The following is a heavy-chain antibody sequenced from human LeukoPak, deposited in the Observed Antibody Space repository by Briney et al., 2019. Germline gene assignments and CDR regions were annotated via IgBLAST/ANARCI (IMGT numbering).Heavy chain of an antibody. V-gene: IGHV3-48*01. CDR3: ARDWAYCNSTSCYIYYYYMDV. CDR1: GFTFSSYS. D-gene: IGHD2-2*02. J-gene: IGHJ6*03. CDR2: ISSSSSTI. Sequence: GGSLRLSCAASGFTFSSYSMNWVRQAPGKGLEWVSYISSSSSTIYYADSVKGRFTISRDNAKNSLYLQMNSLRAEDTAVYYCARDWAYCNSTSCYIYYYYMDVWGKGTTVTVSS.